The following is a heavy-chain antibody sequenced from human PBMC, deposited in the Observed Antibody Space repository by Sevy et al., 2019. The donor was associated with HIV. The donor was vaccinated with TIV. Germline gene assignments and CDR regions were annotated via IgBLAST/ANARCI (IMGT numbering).Heavy chain of an antibody. CDR2: ISYDGSNK. J-gene: IGHJ4*02. D-gene: IGHD6-19*01. CDR1: GFTFSSYG. CDR3: AKHLAVAGRGVEFDY. V-gene: IGHV3-30*18. Sequence: GGSLRLSCAASGFTFSSYGMHWVRQAPDKGLEWVAVISYDGSNKYYTDSVKGRFTISRDNSKNTLYLQMNSLRAEETAVYYCAKHLAVAGRGVEFDYWGQGTLVTVSS.